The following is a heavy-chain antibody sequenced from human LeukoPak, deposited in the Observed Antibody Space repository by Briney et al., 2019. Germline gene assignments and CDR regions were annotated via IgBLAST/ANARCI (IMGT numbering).Heavy chain of an antibody. D-gene: IGHD4-17*01. V-gene: IGHV3-23*01. CDR3: AKGRPYGDYVSDFDY. J-gene: IGHJ4*02. CDR1: GFTFSSYV. Sequence: GGSLRLSCAASGFTFSSYVMSWVRQTPGKGLEWVSYISASGATTYFADSVKGRFTISRDNSKNTLYLQTNSLRAEDTAVYYCAKGRPYGDYVSDFDYWGQGTLVIVSS. CDR2: ISASGATT.